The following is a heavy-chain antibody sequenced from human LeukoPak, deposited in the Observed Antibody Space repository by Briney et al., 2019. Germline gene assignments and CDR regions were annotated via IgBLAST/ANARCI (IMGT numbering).Heavy chain of an antibody. J-gene: IGHJ4*02. CDR2: MSYNGNNK. CDR1: GFMFSRYG. D-gene: IGHD6-13*01. V-gene: IGHV3-30*18. CDR3: AKDRDVAAAAYYFDY. Sequence: PGRSLRLSCAASGFMFSRYGMHWVRQAPGKGLDWVAVMSYNGNNKYYGDSVEGRFTISRDSSKNTLYLQMNSLRTEDTAVYYCAKDRDVAAAAYYFDYWGQGTLVTVSS.